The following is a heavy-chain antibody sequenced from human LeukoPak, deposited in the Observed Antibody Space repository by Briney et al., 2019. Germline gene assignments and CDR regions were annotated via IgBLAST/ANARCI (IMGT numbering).Heavy chain of an antibody. Sequence: ASVKVSFKASGYTFTIYYLHWVRQAPGQGVEWIGIINPSGGSTSYAQKFQGRVTMARDASTSTVYMELSSLRSEDTAVYYCARCLVGAGDLDYWGQGTLVTVSS. D-gene: IGHD1-26*01. J-gene: IGHJ4*02. V-gene: IGHV1-46*01. CDR2: INPSGGST. CDR3: ARCLVGAGDLDY. CDR1: GYTFTIYY.